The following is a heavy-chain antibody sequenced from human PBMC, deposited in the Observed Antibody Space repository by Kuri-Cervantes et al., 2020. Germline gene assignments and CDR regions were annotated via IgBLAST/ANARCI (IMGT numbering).Heavy chain of an antibody. Sequence: GESLKISCAASGFTFSGYSMNWVRQAPGKGLEWVSSISSSSSYIYYADSVKGRFTISRDNAKNSLYLQMNSLRAEDTAVYYCAKVGQWEVIRGGFDYWGQGTLVTVSS. CDR1: GFTFSGYS. CDR2: ISSSSSYI. D-gene: IGHD1-26*01. V-gene: IGHV3-21*04. CDR3: AKVGQWEVIRGGFDY. J-gene: IGHJ4*02.